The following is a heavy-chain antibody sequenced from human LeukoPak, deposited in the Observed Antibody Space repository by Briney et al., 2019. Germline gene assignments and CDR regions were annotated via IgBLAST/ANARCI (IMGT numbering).Heavy chain of an antibody. CDR3: ARMYSSGLPLDPVDI. CDR1: GYTFNNYA. D-gene: IGHD6-19*01. V-gene: IGHV1-18*01. CDR2: ISAYNGNT. J-gene: IGHJ3*02. Sequence: ASVKVSCKASGYTFNNYAISWVRQAPGQGLEWMGWISAYNGNTNYAQNFQGRVTMTTDTSTSTAYMEVRSLRSDDTAVYYCARMYSSGLPLDPVDIWGQGTMVTVS.